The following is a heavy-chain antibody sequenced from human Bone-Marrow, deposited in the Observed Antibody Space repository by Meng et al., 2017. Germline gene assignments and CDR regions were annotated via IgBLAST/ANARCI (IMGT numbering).Heavy chain of an antibody. CDR1: GGSISSGDYY. D-gene: IGHD3-16*01. CDR2: IYYSGST. J-gene: IGHJ4*02. CDR3: ARDDGSGWGGY. V-gene: IGHV4-30-4*01. Sequence: QVQLQESGPGPVKPSQTLSPTCTCPGGSISSGDYYWSWIRQPPGKGLEWIGYIYYSGSTYYNPSLKSRVTISVDTSKNQFSLKLSSVTAADTAVYYCARDDGSGWGGYWGQGTLVTVSS.